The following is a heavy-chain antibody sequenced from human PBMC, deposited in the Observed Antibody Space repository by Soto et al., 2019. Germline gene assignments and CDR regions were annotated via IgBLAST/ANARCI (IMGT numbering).Heavy chain of an antibody. CDR1: GFIFSSSG. V-gene: IGHV3-30*18. CDR3: AKDTGSSSPSPHY. J-gene: IGHJ4*02. D-gene: IGHD6-6*01. Sequence: QVQLVESGGGVVQPGGSLRLSCAASGFIFSSSGMHWVRQAPGKGLEWVTFMSSGGSSKFYADSVKGRFTISRDNYKNTLYLQMNSLGAEDTAVYYCAKDTGSSSPSPHYWGQGTLVTVSS. CDR2: MSSGGSSK.